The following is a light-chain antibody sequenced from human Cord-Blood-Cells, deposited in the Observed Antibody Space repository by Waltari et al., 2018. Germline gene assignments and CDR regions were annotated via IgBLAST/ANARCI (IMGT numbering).Light chain of an antibody. V-gene: IGLV2-23*01. CDR2: EGS. Sequence: QSALTHPASLSGSSGQSIPLSCTGTSSDVGSSNHVSWYQHHPGKAPKRMIYEGSKRPSGVSNRFSGSKSGNTASLTISGLQAEDEADYYCCSYAGSSTLVFGGGTKLTVL. CDR3: CSYAGSSTLV. J-gene: IGLJ3*02. CDR1: SSDVGSSNH.